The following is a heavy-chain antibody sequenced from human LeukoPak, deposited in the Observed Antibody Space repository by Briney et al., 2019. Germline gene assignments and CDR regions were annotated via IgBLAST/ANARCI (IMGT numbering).Heavy chain of an antibody. CDR3: ARGGIRITIFGMATRGFDY. CDR1: GGSFSGYY. Sequence: SETLSLTCAVYGGSFSGYYWSWIRQPPGKGLEWIGEINHSGSTNYNPSLKSRVTISVDTSKNQFSLKLSSVTAADTAVYYCARGGIRITIFGMATRGFDYWGQGTLVTVSS. V-gene: IGHV4-34*01. D-gene: IGHD3-3*01. J-gene: IGHJ4*02. CDR2: INHSGST.